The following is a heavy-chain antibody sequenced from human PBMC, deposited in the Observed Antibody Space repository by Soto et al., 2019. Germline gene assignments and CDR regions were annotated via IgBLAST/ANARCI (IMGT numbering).Heavy chain of an antibody. CDR2: IIPIFGTA. V-gene: IGHV1-69*13. Sequence: SVKVSCKASGGTFSSYAISWVRQAPGQGLEWMGGIIPIFGTANYAQKFQGRVTVTADESTSTAYMELSSLRSEDTAVYYCASSYDFWSGYQPRYYYYGMDVWGQGTTVTVYS. J-gene: IGHJ6*02. CDR3: ASSYDFWSGYQPRYYYYGMDV. CDR1: GGTFSSYA. D-gene: IGHD3-3*01.